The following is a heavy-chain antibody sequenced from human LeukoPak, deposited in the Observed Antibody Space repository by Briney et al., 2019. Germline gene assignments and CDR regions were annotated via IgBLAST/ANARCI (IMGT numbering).Heavy chain of an antibody. CDR2: IYYSGNT. CDR3: ARQRGGSYYGDTYYFDY. D-gene: IGHD1-26*01. Sequence: SETLSLTCTGSGGSISSYYWSWIRQPPGKGLEWIGDIYYSGNTKYNPSLESRVTISLDTPKNQFSLKLSSVTAADTAMYYCARQRGGSYYGDTYYFDYWGQGTLVTVSS. CDR1: GGSISSYY. V-gene: IGHV4-59*08. J-gene: IGHJ4*02.